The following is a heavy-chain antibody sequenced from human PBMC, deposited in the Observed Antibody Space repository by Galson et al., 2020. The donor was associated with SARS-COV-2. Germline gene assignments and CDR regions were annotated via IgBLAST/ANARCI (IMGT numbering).Heavy chain of an antibody. CDR3: ARTSSGFHKYYFDY. CDR2: ISYDGSNK. V-gene: IGHV3-30*04. D-gene: IGHD1-26*01. CDR1: GFTFSSYA. J-gene: IGHJ4*02. Sequence: GGSLRLSCAASGFTFSSYAMHWVRQAPGKGLEWVAVISYDGSNKYYADSVKGRFTISRDNSKNTLYLQMNSLRAEDTAVYYCARTSSGFHKYYFDYWGQGTLVTVSS.